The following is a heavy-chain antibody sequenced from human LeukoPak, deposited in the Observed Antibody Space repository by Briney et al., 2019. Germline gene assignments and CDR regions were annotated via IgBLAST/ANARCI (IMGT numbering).Heavy chain of an antibody. J-gene: IGHJ6*03. V-gene: IGHV3-23*01. CDR1: GFTFSSYG. D-gene: IGHD6-19*01. Sequence: GGTLRLSCAASGFTFSSYGMSWVRQAPGKGLEWASAISGSGGSTYYADSVKGRFTISRDNSKNTLYLQMNSLRAEDTAVYYCARQWLVRPDNYYYYYMDVWGKGTTVTISS. CDR2: ISGSGGST. CDR3: ARQWLVRPDNYYYYYMDV.